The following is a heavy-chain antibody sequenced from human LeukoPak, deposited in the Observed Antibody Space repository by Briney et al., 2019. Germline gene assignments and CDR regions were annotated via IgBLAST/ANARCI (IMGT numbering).Heavy chain of an antibody. CDR2: IWYDGSNK. CDR3: ARTSSGWYPGDY. V-gene: IGHV3-33*01. Sequence: QPGRSLRLSCAASGFTFSSYGMHWVRQAPGKGLEWVAVIWYDGSNKYYADSVKGRFTISRDNSKNTLYLQMNSLRAEDTAVYYCARTSSGWYPGDYWGQGTLVTVSS. D-gene: IGHD6-19*01. CDR1: GFTFSSYG. J-gene: IGHJ4*02.